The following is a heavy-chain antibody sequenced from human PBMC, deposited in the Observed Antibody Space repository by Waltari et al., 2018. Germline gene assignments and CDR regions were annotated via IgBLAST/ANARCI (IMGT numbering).Heavy chain of an antibody. D-gene: IGHD4-17*01. CDR3: AKEPYGGNSYYYYYYMDV. CDR2: IRYDGSKK. CDR1: GFTFSSYG. V-gene: IGHV3-30*02. J-gene: IGHJ6*03. Sequence: VQLVESGGGVVQPGGSLRLSCAASGFTFSSYGMHWYRPAPGKGLEWVAFIRYDGSKKYYADSVKGRFTISRDNSKNTLYLQMNSLRAEDTAVYYCAKEPYGGNSYYYYYYMDVWGKGTTVTISS.